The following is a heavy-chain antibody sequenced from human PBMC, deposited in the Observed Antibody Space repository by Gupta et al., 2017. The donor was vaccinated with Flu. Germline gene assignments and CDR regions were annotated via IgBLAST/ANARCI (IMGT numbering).Heavy chain of an antibody. D-gene: IGHD2-2*01. J-gene: IGHJ6*02. CDR3: ARWQQYQGYSYYGMDV. V-gene: IGHV3-23*01. CDR2: ISGSGSST. Sequence: EVQLLESGGGLVQPGGSLRLSCAASGFPFSSYAMTWVRQAPGKGLEWVSAISGSGSSTYYADSVKGRFTISRDISKNTLYLQMNSLRAEDTAVYYCARWQQYQGYSYYGMDVWGQGTTVTVSS. CDR1: GFPFSSYA.